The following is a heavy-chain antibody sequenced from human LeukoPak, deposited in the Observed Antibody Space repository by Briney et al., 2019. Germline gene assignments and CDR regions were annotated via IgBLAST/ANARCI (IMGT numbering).Heavy chain of an antibody. D-gene: IGHD3-10*01. CDR3: ARGYTYYYGSGIPRDYFDY. V-gene: IGHV3-33*01. Sequence: GGSLRLSCAASGFTFSSYGMHWVRQAPGEGLEWVAVIWYDGSNKYYADSVKGRFTISRDNSKNTLYLQMNSLRAEDTAVYYCARGYTYYYGSGIPRDYFDYWGQGTLVTVSS. CDR1: GFTFSSYG. CDR2: IWYDGSNK. J-gene: IGHJ4*02.